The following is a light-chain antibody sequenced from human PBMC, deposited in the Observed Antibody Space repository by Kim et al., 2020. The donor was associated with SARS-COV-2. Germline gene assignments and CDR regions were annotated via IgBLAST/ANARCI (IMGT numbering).Light chain of an antibody. CDR3: QQTYSLPLT. CDR2: SAS. V-gene: IGKV1-39*01. CDR1: QSITND. Sequence: ATVGDRVNITCRADQSITNDLNWYQQKPGKVPNVLIYSASSLQGGVPSRFSGSGSGTDFTLTISSLQPEDFATYYCQQTYSLPLTFGGGTKVDIK. J-gene: IGKJ4*01.